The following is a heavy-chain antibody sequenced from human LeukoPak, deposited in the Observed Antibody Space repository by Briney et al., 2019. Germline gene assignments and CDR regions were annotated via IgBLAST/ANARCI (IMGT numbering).Heavy chain of an antibody. D-gene: IGHD3-3*01. CDR2: INPSGGST. V-gene: IGHV1-46*01. CDR1: GYTFTSYY. Sequence: ASVKVSCKASGYTFTSYYMHWVRQAPGQGLEWMGIINPSGGSTSYAQKFRGRVTMTRDTSTSTVYMELSSLRSEDTAVYYCARGEVLRFLGGDGMDVWGQGTTVTVSS. CDR3: ARGEVLRFLGGDGMDV. J-gene: IGHJ6*02.